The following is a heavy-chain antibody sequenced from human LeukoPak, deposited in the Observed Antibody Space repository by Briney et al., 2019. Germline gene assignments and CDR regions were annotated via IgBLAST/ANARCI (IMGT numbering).Heavy chain of an antibody. V-gene: IGHV3-33*01. D-gene: IGHD3-22*01. Sequence: PGRSLRLSCAASGFTFSSYGMHWVRQAPGKGLEWVAVIWYDGSNKYYADSVKGRFTIFRDNSKNTLYLQMNSLRAEDTAVYYCAVTYDKDYYYMDVWGKGTTVTVSS. CDR1: GFTFSSYG. CDR3: AVTYDKDYYYMDV. J-gene: IGHJ6*03. CDR2: IWYDGSNK.